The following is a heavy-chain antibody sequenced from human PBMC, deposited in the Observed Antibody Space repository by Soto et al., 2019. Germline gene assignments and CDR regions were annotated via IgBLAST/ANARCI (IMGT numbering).Heavy chain of an antibody. CDR3: ARGWGKYSGVDGN. CDR2: ISGYSGQR. D-gene: IGHD2-8*01. J-gene: IGHJ4*02. V-gene: IGHV1-18*01. CDR1: GYTFNTFG. Sequence: IQLVQSGGEVKRPGASVKVSCKASGYTFNTFGITWVRQAPGQGLEWMGCISGYSGQREYSRKLQGRITLTKDPSTNTSYMELRSLTSDDTAVYYCARGWGKYSGVDGNWGQGTLVTVSS.